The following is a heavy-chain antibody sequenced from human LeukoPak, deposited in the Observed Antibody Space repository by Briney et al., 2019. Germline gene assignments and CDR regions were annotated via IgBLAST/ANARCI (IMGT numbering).Heavy chain of an antibody. D-gene: IGHD3-10*01. CDR1: GGSISSYY. V-gene: IGHV4-4*07. CDR2: IYTSGST. Sequence: SETLSLTCTVSGGSISSYYWSWIRQPAGKGLEWIGRIYTSGSTNYNPSLKSRVTMSVDTSKNHFSLKLSSVTAADTAVYYCARGAYYYASGSFGFDYWGQGTLVTVSS. CDR3: ARGAYYYASGSFGFDY. J-gene: IGHJ4*02.